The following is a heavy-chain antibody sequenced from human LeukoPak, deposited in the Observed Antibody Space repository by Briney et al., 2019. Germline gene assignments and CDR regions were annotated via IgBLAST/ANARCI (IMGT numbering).Heavy chain of an antibody. Sequence: GGTLRLSCAASGFTFSSYCMHWVRQAPGRGLEWVAFIRYDGSNKYYADSVKGRITISRDNSKNTLYLQMNSLRAEDTAVYYCAKDDLDSSGWRGPVFYYYYMDVWGKGTTVTVSS. J-gene: IGHJ6*03. D-gene: IGHD3-22*01. CDR2: IRYDGSNK. V-gene: IGHV3-30*02. CDR1: GFTFSSYC. CDR3: AKDDLDSSGWRGPVFYYYYMDV.